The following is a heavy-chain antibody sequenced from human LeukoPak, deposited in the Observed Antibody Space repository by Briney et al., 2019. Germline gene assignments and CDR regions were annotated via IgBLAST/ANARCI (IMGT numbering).Heavy chain of an antibody. CDR3: VCSSSWSGGSIYYYYYGMDV. J-gene: IGHJ6*02. D-gene: IGHD6-13*01. CDR2: ISGSGDSS. CDR1: GFSFSSYA. V-gene: IGHV3-23*01. Sequence: GSLILSCAASGFSFSSYAMSWVRQAPGKGLEWVSDISGSGDSSYHADSVKGRFTISRDNSKNTLYLQMSSLRAEDTAVYYCVCSSSWSGGSIYYYYYGMDVWGQGTTVTVSS.